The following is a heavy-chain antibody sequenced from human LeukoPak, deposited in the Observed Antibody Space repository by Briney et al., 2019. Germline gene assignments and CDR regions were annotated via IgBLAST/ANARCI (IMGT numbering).Heavy chain of an antibody. CDR1: GFTFSSYG. J-gene: IGHJ6*02. CDR3: ARVLPYYYGMYV. CDR2: IWYDGSNK. Sequence: GGSLRLSCAASGFTFSSYGMHWVRQAPGKGLEWVAVIWYDGSNKYYADSVKGRFTISRDNSKNTLYLQMNSLRAEDTAVYYCARVLPYYYGMYVWGQGTTVTVSS. V-gene: IGHV3-33*01.